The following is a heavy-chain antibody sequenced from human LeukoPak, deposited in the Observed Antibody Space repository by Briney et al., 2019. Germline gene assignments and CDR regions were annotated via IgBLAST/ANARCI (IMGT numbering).Heavy chain of an antibody. CDR2: ISGSGGST. Sequence: GGSLRLSCAASGFTFSSYAMSWVRQAPGKGLEWVSVISGSGGSTYYADSVKGRFTISRDNAKNSLYLQMNSLRAEDTAVYYCAREGNDYGDYGFDYWGQGTLVTVSS. D-gene: IGHD4-17*01. CDR1: GFTFSSYA. CDR3: AREGNDYGDYGFDY. J-gene: IGHJ4*02. V-gene: IGHV3-23*01.